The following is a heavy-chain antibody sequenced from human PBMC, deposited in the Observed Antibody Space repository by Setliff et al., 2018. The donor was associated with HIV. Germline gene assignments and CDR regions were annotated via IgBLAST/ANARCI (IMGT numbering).Heavy chain of an antibody. CDR3: ARQLYNSLDF. CDR2: ISPYDAAR. V-gene: IGHV1-2*02. CDR1: GYTFTNNF. J-gene: IGHJ4*02. D-gene: IGHD1-1*01. Sequence: ASVKVTCKASGYTFTNNFIHWVRQAPGQGLEWMGWISPYDAARKISQQFRGRVSLTTDTSINTAYMALGGLHSDDTAVYYCARQLYNSLDFWGQGALVTVSS.